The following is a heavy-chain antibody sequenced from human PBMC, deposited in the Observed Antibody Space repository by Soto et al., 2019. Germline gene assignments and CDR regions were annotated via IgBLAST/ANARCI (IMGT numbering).Heavy chain of an antibody. CDR1: GYTFASYG. CDR3: VRRHVSATGIDWFDP. J-gene: IGHJ5*02. D-gene: IGHD6-13*01. Sequence: ASVKVSCKASGYTFASYGIHWVRQAPGQRLEWMGWINAANGDTKYSPKFQGRVTITRDTSASTAYMELSSLRSEDTAVYYCVRRHVSATGIDWFDPWGQGTLVTVSS. V-gene: IGHV1-3*01. CDR2: INAANGDT.